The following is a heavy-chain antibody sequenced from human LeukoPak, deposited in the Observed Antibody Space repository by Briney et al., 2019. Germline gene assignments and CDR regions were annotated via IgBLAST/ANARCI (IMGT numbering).Heavy chain of an antibody. D-gene: IGHD3-16*01. CDR2: IKEDGSEK. J-gene: IGHJ4*02. V-gene: IGHV3-7*03. CDR3: ARDYGGY. CDR1: GFTFSSYW. Sequence: GGSLRLSCAASGFTFSSYWMSWVRQAPGKGLEWVVSIKEDGSEKYYVDSVEGRFTISRDNAKNSLSLQINSLRVEDTAMYYCARDYGGYWGQGTLVTVSS.